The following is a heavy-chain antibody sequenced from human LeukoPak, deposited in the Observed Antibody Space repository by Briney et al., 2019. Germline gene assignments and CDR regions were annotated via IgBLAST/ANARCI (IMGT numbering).Heavy chain of an antibody. CDR2: ISWNSGII. CDR3: AKAHSSSWYSMPDY. D-gene: IGHD6-13*01. V-gene: IGHV3-9*01. CDR1: GFTFDDYA. Sequence: GRPLTLSCTASGFTFDDYAMHWVRQAPGKGLEWVSGISWNSGIIGYADSVKGRFTISRDNAKNSLYLQINSLRAEDTALYYCAKAHSSSWYSMPDYWGQGTLVTVSS. J-gene: IGHJ4*02.